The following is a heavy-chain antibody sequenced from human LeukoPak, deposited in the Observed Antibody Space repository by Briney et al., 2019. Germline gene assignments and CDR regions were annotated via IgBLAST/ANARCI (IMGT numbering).Heavy chain of an antibody. V-gene: IGHV3-11*04. CDR2: ISSSGSTI. D-gene: IGHD3-16*01. CDR3: ARDIGGPTFDYYYYGMDV. CDR1: GFTFSDYY. J-gene: IGHJ6*02. Sequence: PGGSLRLSCAASGFTFSDYYMSWIRQAPGKGLEWVSYISSSGSTIYYADSVKGRFTISRDNAKNSLYLQMNSLRAEDTAVYYCARDIGGPTFDYYYYGMDVWGQGTTVTVSS.